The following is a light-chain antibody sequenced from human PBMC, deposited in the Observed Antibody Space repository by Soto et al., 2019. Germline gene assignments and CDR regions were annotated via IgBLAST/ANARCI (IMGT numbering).Light chain of an antibody. V-gene: IGKV1-5*03. CDR3: QYYDGT. CDR1: QSVSSR. Sequence: DIQMTQSPSTLSASVGDRVTITCRASQSVSSRLAWYQQKPGKVPKLLIYKASNLEGGVPSRFSGSGSGTEFTLTISSLQPEDFATCYCQYYDGTFGPGTKVDIK. J-gene: IGKJ3*01. CDR2: KAS.